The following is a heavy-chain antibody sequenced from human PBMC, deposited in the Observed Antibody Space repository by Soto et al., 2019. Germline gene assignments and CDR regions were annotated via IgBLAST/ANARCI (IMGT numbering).Heavy chain of an antibody. J-gene: IGHJ3*02. CDR1: GYTFTSYA. D-gene: IGHD3-9*01. CDR3: ARDRRNLRYFDWLTYDAFDI. CDR2: INAGNGNT. V-gene: IGHV1-3*01. Sequence: ASVKVSCKASGYTFTSYAMHWVRQAPGQRLEWMGWINAGNGNTKYSQKFQGRVTITRDTSASTAYMELSSLRSEDTAVYYCARDRRNLRYFDWLTYDAFDIWGKGTMVTVSS.